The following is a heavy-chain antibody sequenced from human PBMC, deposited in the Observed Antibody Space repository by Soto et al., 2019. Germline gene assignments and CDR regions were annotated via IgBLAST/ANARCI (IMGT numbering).Heavy chain of an antibody. V-gene: IGHV4-31*11. CDR1: GGSIGSGGYY. Sequence: SETLSLTCAVSGGSIGSGGYYWSWIRQHPGKGLEWIGYIYYSGSTYYNPSLKSRVTISVDTSKNQFSLKLSSVTAADTAVYYCARISSSWYYFDYWGQGTLVTVSS. CDR2: IYYSGST. J-gene: IGHJ4*02. D-gene: IGHD6-13*01. CDR3: ARISSSWYYFDY.